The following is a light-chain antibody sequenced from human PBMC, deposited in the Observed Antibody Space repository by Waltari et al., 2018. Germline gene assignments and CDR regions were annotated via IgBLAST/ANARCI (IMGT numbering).Light chain of an antibody. Sequence: QLVLTQSPSASASLGASVKLTCTLSSGHSSSAIAWHQQQHVKGPRFLIKLNSDGSHSKGDGIPDRFSGSSSGAERYLTISSLQSEDEADYYCQTWGTVLFGGGTKLTVL. CDR2: LNSDGSH. CDR1: SGHSSSA. J-gene: IGLJ2*01. CDR3: QTWGTVL. V-gene: IGLV4-69*01.